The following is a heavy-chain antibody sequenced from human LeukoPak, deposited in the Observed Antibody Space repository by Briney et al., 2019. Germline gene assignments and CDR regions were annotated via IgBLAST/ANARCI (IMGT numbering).Heavy chain of an antibody. CDR3: ARGGSSGWYGRRGSMDV. CDR1: GFTFSSYW. D-gene: IGHD6-19*01. J-gene: IGHJ6*02. CDR2: IKQDGSEK. V-gene: IGHV3-7*01. Sequence: GGSLSLSCAASGFTFSSYWMSWVRQAPGKGLEWVANIKQDGSEKYYVDSVKGRFTISRDNAKNSLYLQMNSLRAEDTAVYYCARGGSSGWYGRRGSMDVWGQGTTVTVSS.